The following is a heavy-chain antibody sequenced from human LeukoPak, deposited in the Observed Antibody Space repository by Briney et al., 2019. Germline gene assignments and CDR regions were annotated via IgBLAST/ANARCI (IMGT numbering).Heavy chain of an antibody. V-gene: IGHV3-48*03. J-gene: IGHJ4*02. CDR1: GFTFSNYE. D-gene: IGHD2-2*01. CDR2: ISSSGSTI. Sequence: GGSLRLSCAASGFTFSNYEINWVRQAPGKGLEWVSYISSSGSTIYYTDSVKGRFTISRDYAKNSLYLQMNSLRAEDTAVYYCARETDSTLFDYWGQGTLVTVSS. CDR3: ARETDSTLFDY.